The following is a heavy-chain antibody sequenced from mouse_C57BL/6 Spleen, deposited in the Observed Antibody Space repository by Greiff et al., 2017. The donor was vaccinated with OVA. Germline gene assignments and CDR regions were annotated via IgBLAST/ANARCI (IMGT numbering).Heavy chain of an antibody. CDR2: IHPNSGST. Sequence: QVQLKESGAELVKPGASVKLSCKASGYTFTSYWMHWVKQRPGQGLEWIGMIHPNSGSTNYNEKFKSKATLTVDKSSSTAYMHLCSLTSEDSAVYYCAREETAQSTFDYWGQGTTLTVSS. CDR3: AREETAQSTFDY. V-gene: IGHV1-64*01. CDR1: GYTFTSYW. D-gene: IGHD3-2*02. J-gene: IGHJ2*01.